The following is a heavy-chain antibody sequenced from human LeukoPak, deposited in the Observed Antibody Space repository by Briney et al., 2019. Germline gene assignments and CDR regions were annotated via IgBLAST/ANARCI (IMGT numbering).Heavy chain of an antibody. V-gene: IGHV3-74*01. CDR2: IKTDGTYT. J-gene: IGHJ6*02. Sequence: GGSLRLSCAASGFTFSRYWMHWVRQAPGKGLVWVSLIKTDGTYTSYADSVKGRFTISRDNAKSTLYLQMNALRGEDTAVYYCASEEGGLDVWGQGTTVTVSS. CDR3: ASEEGGLDV. CDR1: GFTFSRYW.